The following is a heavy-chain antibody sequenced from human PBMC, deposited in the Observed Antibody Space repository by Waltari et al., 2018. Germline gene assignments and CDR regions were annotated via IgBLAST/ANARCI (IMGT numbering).Heavy chain of an antibody. Sequence: EVQLLESGGGLVQPGGSLRLSCADSGFTFSSYALSCVRPDPGKGLEWVSAISGSGGSTYYADSVKGRFTISRDNSKNTLYLQMNSLRAEDTAVYYCAKAYYYDSSAHWGWFDPRGQGTLVTVSS. J-gene: IGHJ5*02. D-gene: IGHD3-22*01. CDR1: GFTFSSYA. CDR2: ISGSGGST. V-gene: IGHV3-23*01. CDR3: AKAYYYDSSAHWGWFDP.